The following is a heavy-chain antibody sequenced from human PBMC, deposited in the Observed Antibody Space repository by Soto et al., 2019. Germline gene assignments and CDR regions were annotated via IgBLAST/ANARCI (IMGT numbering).Heavy chain of an antibody. V-gene: IGHV4-31*01. CDR2: IYYSGST. D-gene: IGHD3-22*01. J-gene: IGHJ4*02. Sequence: SETLSLTCTVSGGSISSGGYYWSWIRQHPGKGLEWIGYIYYSGSTYYNPSLKILVTISVATSKNQFSLKLSSVTAADSAVYYCARVHYYDSSGYWYYFDYCGQGTLVTVSS. CDR3: ARVHYYDSSGYWYYFDY. CDR1: GGSISSGGYY.